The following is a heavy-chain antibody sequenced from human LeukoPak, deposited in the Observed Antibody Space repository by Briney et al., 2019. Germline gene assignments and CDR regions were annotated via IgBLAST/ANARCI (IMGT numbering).Heavy chain of an antibody. CDR2: IYYSATT. D-gene: IGHD5-12*01. V-gene: IGHV4-39*07. J-gene: IGHJ4*02. CDR3: ARRVSNLYSGLGLDS. Sequence: SETLSLTCTVSGASISTSSDYWGWIRQPPGKGLEWIASIYYSATTYYNPSLVSRVTISTDAPKNQFSLKLSSVSAADTGVYYCARRVSNLYSGLGLDSWGQGTLVIVSS. CDR1: GASISTSSDY.